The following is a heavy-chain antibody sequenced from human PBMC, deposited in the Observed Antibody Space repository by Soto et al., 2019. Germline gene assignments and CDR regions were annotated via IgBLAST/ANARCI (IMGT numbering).Heavy chain of an antibody. V-gene: IGHV4-4*02. CDR2: ILHTGHT. Sequence: QVQLQESGPGLVKPSGTLSLTCAVSGDSFTSSNWWTWVRQPPGKGLEWIGDILHTGHTDYSPSLKSRVTISVDTSNRQFSLSLTSVNAADTAVYYCARSPRRVDGKWFLDYWGQGTLVTVSS. CDR3: ARSPRRVDGKWFLDY. J-gene: IGHJ4*02. CDR1: GDSFTSSNW. D-gene: IGHD3-22*01.